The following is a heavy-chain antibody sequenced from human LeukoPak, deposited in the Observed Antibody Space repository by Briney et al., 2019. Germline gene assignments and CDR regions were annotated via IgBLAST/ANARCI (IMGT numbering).Heavy chain of an antibody. V-gene: IGHV4-59*01. CDR2: IYYSGST. Sequence: PSETLSLTCTVSGGSTTTYYWSWIRQPPGKGLEWIGYIYYSGSTDYNPSLKSRVAISIDTSKNQFSLKLSSVTAADTAVYYCARGDEGYCSSTSCFRRYCMDVWGKGTTVTVSS. D-gene: IGHD2-2*01. CDR3: ARGDEGYCSSTSCFRRYCMDV. CDR1: GGSTTTYY. J-gene: IGHJ6*03.